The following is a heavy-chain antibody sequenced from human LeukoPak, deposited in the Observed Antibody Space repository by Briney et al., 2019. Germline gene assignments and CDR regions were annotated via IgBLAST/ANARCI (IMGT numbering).Heavy chain of an antibody. Sequence: PGGSLRLSCAASRFTFSSYGMHWVRQAPGKGLEWVANIKQDGSEKYYVDSVKGRFTISRDNAKNSLYLQMNSLRAEDTAVYYCASGSGIVNYYYYYYMDVWGKGTTVTVSS. CDR1: RFTFSSYG. CDR3: ASGSGIVNYYYYYYMDV. J-gene: IGHJ6*03. D-gene: IGHD3-10*01. V-gene: IGHV3-7*01. CDR2: IKQDGSEK.